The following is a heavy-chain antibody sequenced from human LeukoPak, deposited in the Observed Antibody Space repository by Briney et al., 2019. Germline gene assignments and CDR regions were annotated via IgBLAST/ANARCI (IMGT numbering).Heavy chain of an antibody. CDR1: GYRFTSYW. V-gene: IGHV5-51*01. J-gene: IGHJ6*03. Sequence: GGSLKISCKGSGYRFTSYWIGWGRQMPGKGLEWMGIIYPGDSDTRYSPSFQGQVAISADKSISTAYLQWSSLKASDTAMYYCARQDIVVVPAAIPAYYYYMDVWGKGTTVTVSS. CDR3: ARQDIVVVPAAIPAYYYYMDV. D-gene: IGHD2-2*02. CDR2: IYPGDSDT.